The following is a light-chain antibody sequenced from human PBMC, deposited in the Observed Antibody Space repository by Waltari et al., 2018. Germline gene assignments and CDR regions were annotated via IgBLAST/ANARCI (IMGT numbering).Light chain of an antibody. V-gene: IGKV1-17*01. J-gene: IGKJ3*01. Sequence: DIQMTKSPSSLSASVGDTVNITCRASQGISSYLNWFQQKPGKAPKLLIYATTTLQSGVPSRFSGSGSGTEFTLTISSLQPEDFAAYYCLQHNSYPFTFGPGTKLDIK. CDR2: ATT. CDR1: QGISSY. CDR3: LQHNSYPFT.